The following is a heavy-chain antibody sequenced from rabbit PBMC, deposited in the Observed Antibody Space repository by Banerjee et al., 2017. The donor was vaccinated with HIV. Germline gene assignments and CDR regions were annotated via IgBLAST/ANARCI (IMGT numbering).Heavy chain of an antibody. J-gene: IGHJ3*01. CDR2: IYSGSSGST. V-gene: IGHV1S45*01. CDR3: ARNSAGYGSITRLDL. D-gene: IGHD6-1*01. Sequence: QEQLVESGGGLVQPEGSLTLTCKASGSDISSNAMCWVRQAPGKGLELIACIYSGSSGSTSYASWAKGRFTISKASSTTVTLQMTSLTAADTATYFCARNSAGYGSITRLDLWGPGTLVTVS. CDR1: GSDISSNA.